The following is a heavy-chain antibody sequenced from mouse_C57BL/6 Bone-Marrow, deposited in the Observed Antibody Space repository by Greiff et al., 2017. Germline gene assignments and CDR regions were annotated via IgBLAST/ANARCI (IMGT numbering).Heavy chain of an antibody. CDR1: GYTFTSYW. Sequence: VQLQQPGAELVRPGTSVKLSCKASGYTFTSYWMHWVKQRPGQGLEWIGVIDPSDSYTNYNQKFKGKATLSVDTSSSTAYMQLSSLTSEDSAVYYCARGDAYWGQGTTLTVSS. CDR3: ARGDAY. CDR2: IDPSDSYT. J-gene: IGHJ2*01. V-gene: IGHV1-59*01.